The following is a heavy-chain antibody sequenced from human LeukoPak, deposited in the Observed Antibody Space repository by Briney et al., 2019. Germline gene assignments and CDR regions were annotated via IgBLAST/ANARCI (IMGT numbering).Heavy chain of an antibody. CDR3: ATYSSLNRREFQF. J-gene: IGHJ1*01. D-gene: IGHD3-22*01. Sequence: GGSLRLSCEGSGFTFSNYWMGWVRQTPGKELQWVANIKTDGSEKYYVDSVKGRFTISRDNAKNSLYLQMNSLRAEDTAVYYCATYSSLNRREFQFWGQGTLLTVSS. CDR1: GFTFSNYW. CDR2: IKTDGSEK. V-gene: IGHV3-7*01.